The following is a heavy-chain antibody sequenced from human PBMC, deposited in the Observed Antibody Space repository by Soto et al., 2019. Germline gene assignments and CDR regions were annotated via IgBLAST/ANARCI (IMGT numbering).Heavy chain of an antibody. CDR2: INHSGST. J-gene: IGHJ5*02. V-gene: IGHV4-34*01. CDR1: GGSFSGYY. Sequence: SETLSLTCAVYGGSFSGYYWSWIRQPPGKGLEWIGEINHSGSTNYNPSLKSRVTISVDTSKNQFSLKLSSVTAADTAVYYCARVRYHNVGFDPWGQGTLITVSS. CDR3: ARVRYHNVGFDP. D-gene: IGHD3-10*01.